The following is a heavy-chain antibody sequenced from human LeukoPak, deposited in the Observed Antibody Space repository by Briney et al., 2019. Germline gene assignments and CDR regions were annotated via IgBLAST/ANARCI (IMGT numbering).Heavy chain of an antibody. CDR2: IYYTGST. V-gene: IGHV4-38-2*02. Sequence: PSETLSLTCTVSGYSISSGYYWGWIRQPPGKGLEWIGSIYYTGSTYYNPSLKSRVTISVDTSKNQFSLKLSSVTAADTAVYYCARDRWTIAAAAPTGDYWGQGTLVTVSS. CDR3: ARDRWTIAAAAPTGDY. J-gene: IGHJ4*02. D-gene: IGHD6-25*01. CDR1: GYSISSGYY.